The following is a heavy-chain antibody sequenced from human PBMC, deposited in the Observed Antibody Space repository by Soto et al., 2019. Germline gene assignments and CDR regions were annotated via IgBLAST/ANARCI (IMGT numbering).Heavy chain of an antibody. V-gene: IGHV1-18*01. CDR1: GYTFTSYG. CDR2: ISGYNDHT. CDR3: AREGEMPYYYYGLDV. J-gene: IGHJ6*02. D-gene: IGHD3-16*01. Sequence: ASVEVSCTSSGYTFTSYGISWLRQAPGQGLEWIGWISGYNDHTKYAQKFQGRVTMTTDTSTSTVYMDLRSLRSDDTAVYYCAREGEMPYYYYGLDVWGQGTTVTVSS.